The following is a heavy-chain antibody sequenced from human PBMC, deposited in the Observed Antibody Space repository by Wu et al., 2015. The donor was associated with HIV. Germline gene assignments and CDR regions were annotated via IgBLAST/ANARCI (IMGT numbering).Heavy chain of an antibody. Sequence: HVQLEQPGAVVRKPGASVTVPCKVSGHSLSKLAIQWVRQTPGKGLEWMGGFDPEEGKTIYAQRFQGRVAMTEDRSTDTAYMDLNRLTSEDTAVFYCTAHARDIWSMGLPYWGQGHPWSPSPQ. J-gene: IGHJ4*02. CDR2: FDPEEGKT. V-gene: IGHV1-24*01. CDR3: TAHARDIWSMGLPY. CDR1: GHSLSKLA. D-gene: IGHD2/OR15-2a*01.